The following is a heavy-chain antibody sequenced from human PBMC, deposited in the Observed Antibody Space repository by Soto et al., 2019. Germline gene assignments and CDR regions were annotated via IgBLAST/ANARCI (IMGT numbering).Heavy chain of an antibody. Sequence: DVQLVDSGGGLVKPGGSLRLSCEASGFSVSNAWMNWVRQAPGKGLEWVGRIKTRDEGETTNYAAPVKGRFTISRDDSKNTLYRQMNSLKTEDTAVYYCTTGSVEGFWGQGTTVTVSS. CDR3: TTGSVEGF. J-gene: IGHJ6*02. D-gene: IGHD2-15*01. V-gene: IGHV3-15*07. CDR2: IKTRDEGETT. CDR1: GFSVSNAW.